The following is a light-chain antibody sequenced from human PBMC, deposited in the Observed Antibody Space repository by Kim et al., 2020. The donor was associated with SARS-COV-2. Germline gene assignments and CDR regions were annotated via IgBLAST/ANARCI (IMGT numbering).Light chain of an antibody. V-gene: IGKV2-30*01. CDR3: MQCTHWPPT. Sequence: QPASFSGSSLQGLVYPNGNVCLAWFQQKPARNPRGLIVKVCTRDSGVPDRFSGVVSGTDFTLQISRRVDEDVGVYYCMQCTHWPPTFGQGTKLEI. J-gene: IGKJ2*01. CDR2: KVC. CDR1: QGLVYPNGNVC.